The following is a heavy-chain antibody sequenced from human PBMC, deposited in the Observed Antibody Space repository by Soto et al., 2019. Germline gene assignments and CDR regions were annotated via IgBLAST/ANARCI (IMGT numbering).Heavy chain of an antibody. CDR3: ASSIAARSSHNWFDP. D-gene: IGHD6-6*01. J-gene: IGHJ5*02. Sequence: QVQLVQSGAEVKKPGSSVKDSCKASGGTFSSYAISWVRQAPGQGLEWMGGIIPIFGTANYAQKFQGRVTLTADESTSTAYLELSSVRSEDTAVYYFASSIAARSSHNWFDPWGQGTLVTVSS. CDR1: GGTFSSYA. CDR2: IIPIFGTA. V-gene: IGHV1-69*01.